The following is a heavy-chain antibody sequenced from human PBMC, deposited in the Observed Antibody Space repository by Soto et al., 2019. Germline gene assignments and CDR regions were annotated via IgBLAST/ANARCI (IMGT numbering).Heavy chain of an antibody. Sequence: ASVKVSCKASGYTFTSYGISWVRQAPGQGLEWMGWISAYNGNTNYAQKLQGRVTMTTDTSTSTAYMELRSLRSDDTAVYYCARKDRGVYCSGGSCYPDPYYYGMDVWGQGTTV. CDR3: ARKDRGVYCSGGSCYPDPYYYGMDV. J-gene: IGHJ6*02. CDR1: GYTFTSYG. CDR2: ISAYNGNT. D-gene: IGHD2-15*01. V-gene: IGHV1-18*04.